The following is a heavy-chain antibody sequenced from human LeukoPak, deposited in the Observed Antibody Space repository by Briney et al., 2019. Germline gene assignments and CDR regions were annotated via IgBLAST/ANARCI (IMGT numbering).Heavy chain of an antibody. CDR1: VFTFNSYW. CDR3: ASPPLGYCSSTSCRFDY. J-gene: IGHJ4*02. Sequence: GGSLRLSCAASVFTFNSYWMNWVRQAPGKGLEWVATIKQDGSETYYVDSVRGRFTISRDNTKSSLFLQMNALRPDDTAVYYCASPPLGYCSSTSCRFDYWGQGTLVTVSS. CDR2: IKQDGSET. D-gene: IGHD2-2*03. V-gene: IGHV3-7*01.